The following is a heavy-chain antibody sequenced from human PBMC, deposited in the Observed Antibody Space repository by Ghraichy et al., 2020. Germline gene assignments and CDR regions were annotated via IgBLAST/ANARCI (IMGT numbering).Heavy chain of an antibody. V-gene: IGHV1-46*01. Sequence: ASVKVSCKAAGYTFTNYYMHWVRQAPGQGLEWMGIIKPSGGSTTYAQKFQGRVTMTRDTSTSTVYMELSSLRSEDTAVYYCARDPVAYCRGGTCYSNWYFDLCGRVTLVTFSS. CDR1: GYTFTNYY. CDR3: ARDPVAYCRGGTCYSNWYFDL. D-gene: IGHD2-15*01. CDR2: IKPSGGST. J-gene: IGHJ2*01.